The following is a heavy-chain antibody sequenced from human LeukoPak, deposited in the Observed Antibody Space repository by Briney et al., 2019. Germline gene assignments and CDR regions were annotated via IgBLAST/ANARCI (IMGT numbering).Heavy chain of an antibody. CDR3: ARGYPTPSYFDY. CDR1: GYTFTSYA. D-gene: IGHD5-12*01. Sequence: ASVTVSCTASGYTFTSYAMHWVRQAPGQRLEWMGWINAGNGNTKYSQKFQGRVTITRDTSASTAYMELSSLRSEDTAVYYCARGYPTPSYFDYWGQGTLVTVSS. V-gene: IGHV1-3*01. J-gene: IGHJ4*02. CDR2: INAGNGNT.